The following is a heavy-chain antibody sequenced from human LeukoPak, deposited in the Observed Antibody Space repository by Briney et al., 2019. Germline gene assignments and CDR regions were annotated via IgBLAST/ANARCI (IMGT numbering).Heavy chain of an antibody. V-gene: IGHV3-33*07. CDR3: AREFYDSSGYNYLDS. J-gene: IGHJ4*02. CDR2: IWFDGTNK. D-gene: IGHD3-22*01. Sequence: GRSLILSCAAFGFSFGRHGMYWVRQAPGKGLEWVAVIWFDGTNKYYADSVKGRFTVSRDNFKNTLNLQMNSLRAEDTAVYYCAREFYDSSGYNYLDSWGQGTLVTVSS. CDR1: GFSFGRHG.